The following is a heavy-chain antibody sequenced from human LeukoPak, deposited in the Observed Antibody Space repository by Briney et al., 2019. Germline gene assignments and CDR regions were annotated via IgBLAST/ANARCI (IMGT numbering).Heavy chain of an antibody. CDR1: GGSISSSSYY. CDR2: IYYSGST. V-gene: IGHV4-39*01. D-gene: IGHD1-26*01. CDR3: ARQRGGGGWDYFDY. Sequence: SETLSLTCTVSGGSISSSSYYWGWIRQPPGKGLEWIGSIYYSGSTYYNPSLKSRVTISVDTSKNQFSLKLSSVTAADTAVYYCARQRGGGGWDYFDYWGQGTLVTVSS. J-gene: IGHJ4*02.